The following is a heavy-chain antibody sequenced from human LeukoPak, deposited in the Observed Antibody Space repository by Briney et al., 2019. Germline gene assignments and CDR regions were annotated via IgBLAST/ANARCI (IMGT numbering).Heavy chain of an antibody. CDR3: ARSGERDYYYGMDV. D-gene: IGHD1-1*01. J-gene: IGHJ6*02. CDR2: IYYSGST. CDR1: GGSISSYY. V-gene: IGHV4-59*01. Sequence: SETLSLTCTVSGGSISSYYWSWIRQPPGKGLEWIGYIYYSGSTNYNPSLKSRVTISVDTSKNQFSLKLSSVTAADTAVYYCARSGERDYYYGMDVWGQGTTVTVSS.